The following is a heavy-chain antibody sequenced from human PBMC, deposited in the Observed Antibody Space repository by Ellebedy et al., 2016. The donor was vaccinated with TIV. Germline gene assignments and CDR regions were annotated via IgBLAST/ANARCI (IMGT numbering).Heavy chain of an antibody. D-gene: IGHD3-16*01. CDR1: GFTFSRYG. V-gene: IGHV3-33*01. CDR3: ARDPAQEDFGAIDY. Sequence: GGSLRLXCAASGFTFSRYGMHWVRQAPGKGLEWVAVIWHDGNTKNYADSVKGRFTISRDNSKNMLNLQMNSPRAEDSAVYYCARDPAQEDFGAIDYWGQGTLVTVSS. J-gene: IGHJ4*02. CDR2: IWHDGNTK.